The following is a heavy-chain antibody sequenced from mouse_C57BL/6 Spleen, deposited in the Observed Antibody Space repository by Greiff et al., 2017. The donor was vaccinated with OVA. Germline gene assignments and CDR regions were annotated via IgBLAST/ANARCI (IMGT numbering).Heavy chain of an antibody. CDR2: IWSGGST. D-gene: IGHD1-1*01. V-gene: IGHV2-2*01. CDR1: GFSLTSYG. Sequence: VKLVESGPGLVQPSQSLSITCTVSGFSLTSYGVHWVRQSPGKGLEWLGVIWSGGSTDYNAAFISRLSISKDNSKSQVFFKMNSLQADDTAIYYCARNYGSSYGYAMDYWGQGTSVTVSS. J-gene: IGHJ4*01. CDR3: ARNYGSSYGYAMDY.